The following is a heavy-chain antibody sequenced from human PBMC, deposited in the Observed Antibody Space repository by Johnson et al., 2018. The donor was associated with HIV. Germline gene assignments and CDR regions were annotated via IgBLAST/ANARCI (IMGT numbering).Heavy chain of an antibody. Sequence: VQLVESGGGVVQPGRSLRLSCAASGFTFSSYAMHWVRQAPGKGLEWVSAISGSGGSTYYADSVKGRFTISRDNSKNTLYLQMNSLRAEDTAVYYCAKGGSYYVNAFDIWGQGTMVTVSS. CDR2: ISGSGGST. CDR1: GFTFSSYA. V-gene: IGHV3-23*04. D-gene: IGHD1-26*01. J-gene: IGHJ3*02. CDR3: AKGGSYYVNAFDI.